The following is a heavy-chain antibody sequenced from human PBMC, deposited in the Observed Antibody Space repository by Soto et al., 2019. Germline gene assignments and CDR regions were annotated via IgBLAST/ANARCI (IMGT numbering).Heavy chain of an antibody. D-gene: IGHD3-10*01. V-gene: IGHV2-5*02. CDR2: IYWDDDK. CDR1: GFSLRTSCGA. CDR3: AHDWNVRGVVTFDF. J-gene: IGHJ3*01. Sequence: SGPTLANLTQPLTLICTFSGFSLRTSCGAVGWVRQPAGRALEWLALIYWDDDKRYRPSLKSSLTNAKDTSQTQVVLRMTNMDPVDTVTYYCAHDWNVRGVVTFDFWGQGTMVTVSS.